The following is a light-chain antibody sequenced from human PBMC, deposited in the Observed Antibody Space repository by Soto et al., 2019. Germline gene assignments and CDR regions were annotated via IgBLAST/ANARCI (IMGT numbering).Light chain of an antibody. Sequence: QSVLTQPASVSGSPGQSLTISSTGTSSDVGNYNYVSWYQQYPGRVPKLLIYMVSNRPSGVSNRFSGSKSGNTASLTISGLQAEDEADYFCTSPTPGSLYVFGTGTKVTVL. V-gene: IGLV2-14*01. J-gene: IGLJ1*01. CDR2: MVS. CDR3: TSPTPGSLYV. CDR1: SSDVGNYNY.